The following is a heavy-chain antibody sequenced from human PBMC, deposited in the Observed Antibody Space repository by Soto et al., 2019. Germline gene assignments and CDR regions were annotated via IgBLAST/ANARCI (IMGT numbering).Heavy chain of an antibody. Sequence: GASVKVSCKATGYSFTSYGISWVRQAPGQGLEWMGWISAYNGNTNYAQKLQGRVTMTTDTSTSTAYMELRSLRSDDTAVYYCARGVHVSYVDIVATISCYYCGMDVWGQGTTLTVSS. V-gene: IGHV1-18*01. J-gene: IGHJ6*02. CDR1: GYSFTSYG. CDR3: ARGVHVSYVDIVATISCYYCGMDV. D-gene: IGHD5-12*01. CDR2: ISAYNGNT.